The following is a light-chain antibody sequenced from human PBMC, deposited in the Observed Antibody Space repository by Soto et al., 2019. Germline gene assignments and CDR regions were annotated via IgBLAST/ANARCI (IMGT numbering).Light chain of an antibody. CDR1: QRISSW. Sequence: DIQMTQSPSPLSASLGDRVTNTFRASQRISSWLAWYQQKPGQAPKLFIYKASTLQSGVPSRFSGSGSGTEFTLAISSLQPDDSATYYCRQYNDNWTFGQGTKVDIK. CDR2: KAS. J-gene: IGKJ1*01. V-gene: IGKV1-5*03. CDR3: RQYNDNWT.